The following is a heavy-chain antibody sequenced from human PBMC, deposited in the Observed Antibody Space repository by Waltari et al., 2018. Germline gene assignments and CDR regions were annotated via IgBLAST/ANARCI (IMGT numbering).Heavy chain of an antibody. J-gene: IGHJ6*02. V-gene: IGHV3-30*04. CDR3: ARDYCDRTNCHGMDV. Sequence: QVQLVDSGGGVVQPGRSLRLPCQASEFTFSSYAMPWVRQAPGKGLEWVAVISYNERNIYYVDSVKGRFTISRDNSKKMLYLQMNSLITEDTAVYYCARDYCDRTNCHGMDVWGQGTTVIVSS. CDR2: ISYNERNI. D-gene: IGHD3-22*01. CDR1: EFTFSSYA.